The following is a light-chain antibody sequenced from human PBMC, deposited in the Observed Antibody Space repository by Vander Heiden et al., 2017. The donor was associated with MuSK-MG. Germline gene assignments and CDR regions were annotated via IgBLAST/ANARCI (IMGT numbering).Light chain of an antibody. J-gene: IGKJ3*01. CDR3: RQDYDYPQT. V-gene: IGKV1-6*01. CDR2: ATS. CDR1: EDIRSD. Sequence: AIQMNQSPSSLSASVGDRVTITCQASEDIRSDLGWYQQKPGKAPQLLIYATSSLRSGVPSRFSGSGFGTNFSFTISGLQPEDFATYYCRQDYDYPQTFGPGTKVDI.